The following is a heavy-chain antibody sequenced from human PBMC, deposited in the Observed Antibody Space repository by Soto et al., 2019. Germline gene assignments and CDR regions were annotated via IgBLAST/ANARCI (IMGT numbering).Heavy chain of an antibody. CDR1: GFTFSTYG. CDR3: AKNLHRTVWMAPLDP. D-gene: IGHD5-12*01. V-gene: IGHV3-30*18. CDR2: ISYDGSNK. Sequence: QVQLVESGGGVVQPGGSLRLSCAGSGFTFSTYGMHWVRQAPGKGLEWVAVISYDGSNKYYADSVKGRFTISRDNSKNTLYLQMNSLRSEDTAVYYCAKNLHRTVWMAPLDPWGQGTLVTVSS. J-gene: IGHJ5*02.